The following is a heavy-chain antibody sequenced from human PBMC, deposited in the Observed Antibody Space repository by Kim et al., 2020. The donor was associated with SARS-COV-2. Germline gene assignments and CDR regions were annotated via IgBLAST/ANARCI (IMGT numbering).Heavy chain of an antibody. Sequence: GGSLRLSCAASGFTFSSYGMHWVRQAPGKGLEWVAVISYDGSNKYYADSVKGRFTISRDNSKNTLYLQMNSLRAEDTAVYYCAKVEIYGGNSDGDYWGQGTLVTVSS. J-gene: IGHJ4*02. CDR3: AKVEIYGGNSDGDY. D-gene: IGHD4-17*01. V-gene: IGHV3-30*18. CDR1: GFTFSSYG. CDR2: ISYDGSNK.